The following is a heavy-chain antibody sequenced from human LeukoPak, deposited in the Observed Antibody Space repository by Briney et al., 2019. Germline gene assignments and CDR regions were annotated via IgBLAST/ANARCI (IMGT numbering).Heavy chain of an antibody. V-gene: IGHV1-2*02. J-gene: IGHJ4*02. CDR1: GYTFTNYY. Sequence: ASVKVSCKTSGYTFTNYYVHWVRQAPGQGLEWMGYIVPDSGGADYDQTFQGRVTMTRDKSISTVYMELSSLRSDNTAVYYCSTEDKYCSGANCGKYWGQGTLVTVSS. CDR3: STEDKYCSGANCGKY. CDR2: IVPDSGGA. D-gene: IGHD2-15*01.